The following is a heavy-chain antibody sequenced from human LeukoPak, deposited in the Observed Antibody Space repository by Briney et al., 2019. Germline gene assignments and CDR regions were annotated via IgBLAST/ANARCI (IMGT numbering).Heavy chain of an antibody. CDR1: GASISGHY. J-gene: IGHJ4*02. Sequence: KPSETLSLTCSVSGASISGHYWSWIGLPPGKGLEWIGYISHSGDTRYSPSLKSRVTISLDTSKNQFSLALNSVTAADTAVYYCARQPISGWDFDYWGQGTLVTVSS. CDR2: ISHSGDT. CDR3: ARQPISGWDFDY. D-gene: IGHD6-19*01. V-gene: IGHV4-59*08.